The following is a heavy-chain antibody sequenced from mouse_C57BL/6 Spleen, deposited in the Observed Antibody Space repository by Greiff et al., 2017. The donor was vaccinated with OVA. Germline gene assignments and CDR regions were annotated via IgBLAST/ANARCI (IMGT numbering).Heavy chain of an antibody. CDR1: GYTFTSYW. V-gene: IGHV1-53*01. CDR2: INPSNGGT. CDR3: AIDSSYAMDY. Sequence: QVQLQQPGTELVKPGASVKLSCKASGYTFTSYWMHWVKQRPGQGLEWIGNINPSNGGTNYNEKFKSKATLTVDKSSSTAYLPRSSLTSEDSAVYDGAIDSSYAMDYWGQGTSVTVSS. D-gene: IGHD1-1*01. J-gene: IGHJ4*01.